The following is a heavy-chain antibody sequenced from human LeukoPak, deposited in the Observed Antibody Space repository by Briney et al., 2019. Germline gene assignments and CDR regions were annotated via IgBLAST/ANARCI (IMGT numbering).Heavy chain of an antibody. D-gene: IGHD4-17*01. Sequence: SETLSLTCAVYGGSFSSSSYYWGWIRQPPGKGLEWIGSIYYSGSTYYNPSLKSRVTISVDTSKNQFSLKLSSVTAADTAAYYCARRGVSTVTTEFDYWGQGTLVTVSS. J-gene: IGHJ4*02. V-gene: IGHV4-39*01. CDR1: GGSFSSSSYY. CDR3: ARRGVSTVTTEFDY. CDR2: IYYSGST.